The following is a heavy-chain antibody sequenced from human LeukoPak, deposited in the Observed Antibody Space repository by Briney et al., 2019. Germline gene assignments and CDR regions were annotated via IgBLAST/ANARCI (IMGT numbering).Heavy chain of an antibody. CDR3: ARRPYSGSPNWFDP. CDR1: GYTFTSYD. Sequence: ASVKVSCKASGYTFTSYDFNWVRQATGQRPEWMGWMSPNSGDTGYAQKFQDRVTMTRNTSLSTAYMELSSLRSDDTAVYYCARRPYSGSPNWFDPWGQGTLVTVSS. D-gene: IGHD1-26*01. CDR2: MSPNSGDT. V-gene: IGHV1-8*01. J-gene: IGHJ5*02.